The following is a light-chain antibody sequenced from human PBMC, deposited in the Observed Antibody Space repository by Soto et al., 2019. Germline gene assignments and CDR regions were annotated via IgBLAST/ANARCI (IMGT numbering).Light chain of an antibody. CDR3: QQYGSSLFT. V-gene: IGKV3-20*01. Sequence: EIVLTQSPGTLSLSPGERATLSCRVSQSVSSSYLAWYQQKPGQAPRLLIYGASSRATGIPDRFSGSGSGTDFTLTISRLEPEDFAVYYCQQYGSSLFTFGGGTKVEIK. CDR1: QSVSSSY. CDR2: GAS. J-gene: IGKJ4*01.